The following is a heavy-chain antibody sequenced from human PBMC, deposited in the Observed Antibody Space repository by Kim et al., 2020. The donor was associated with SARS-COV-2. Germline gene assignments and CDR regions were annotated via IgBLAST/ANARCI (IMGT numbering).Heavy chain of an antibody. D-gene: IGHD3-9*01. Sequence: RTGYGDSLKGRFTISGDNSQNMVYLQMNSLRVEDTAVYYCVKELNGFFPDLWGQGTRVTVSS. J-gene: IGHJ4*02. V-gene: IGHV3-23*01. CDR3: VKELNGFFPDL. CDR2: RT.